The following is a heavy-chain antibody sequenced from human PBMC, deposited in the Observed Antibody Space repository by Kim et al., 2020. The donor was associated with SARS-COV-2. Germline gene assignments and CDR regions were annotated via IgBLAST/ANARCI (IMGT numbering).Heavy chain of an antibody. D-gene: IGHD6-19*01. V-gene: IGHV3-7*01. CDR2: IKPDGSKK. Sequence: GGSLRLSCTASGFTFSNYWMSWVRQAPGKGLEWVANIKPDGSKKYYVDSVKGRFTISRDNAKNSLYLQMNSLRVEDTAVYHCAREPIEVGGMAKFDYWGQGTLVTVSS. CDR1: GFTFSNYW. J-gene: IGHJ4*02. CDR3: AREPIEVGGMAKFDY.